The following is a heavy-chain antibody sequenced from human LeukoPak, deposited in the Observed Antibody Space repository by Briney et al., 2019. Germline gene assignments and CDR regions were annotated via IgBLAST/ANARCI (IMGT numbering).Heavy chain of an antibody. CDR3: TRDRGSDYGRGTYYYYYYMDV. V-gene: IGHV1-46*01. J-gene: IGHJ6*03. CDR2: INPSGGST. CDR1: GYTFTSYY. D-gene: IGHD4-17*01. Sequence: ASVKVSCKASGYTFTSYYMYWVRQAPGQGLEWMGIINPSGGSTSYAQKIHGRVTMTRDTSTSTVYMELSSLRSEDTAVYYCTRDRGSDYGRGTYYYYYYMDVWGKGTTVTVSS.